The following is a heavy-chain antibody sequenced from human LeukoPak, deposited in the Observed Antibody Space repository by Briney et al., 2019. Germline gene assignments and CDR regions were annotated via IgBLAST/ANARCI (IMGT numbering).Heavy chain of an antibody. CDR1: GGSISSGDYY. J-gene: IGHJ4*02. V-gene: IGHV4-30-4*01. Sequence: SQTLSLTCTVSGGSISSGDYYWNWIRQPPGKGLEWIGYIYYSGSTYYNPSLKSRLTISVDTSKNHFSLRLSSVTAADTAVYYCARGGAYYYDSSGYYFDYWGQGTLVTVSS. CDR3: ARGGAYYYDSSGYYFDY. D-gene: IGHD3-22*01. CDR2: IYYSGST.